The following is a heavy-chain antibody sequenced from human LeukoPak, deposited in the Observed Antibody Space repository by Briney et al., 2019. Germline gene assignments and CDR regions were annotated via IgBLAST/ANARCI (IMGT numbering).Heavy chain of an antibody. V-gene: IGHV1-2*02. CDR1: GYTFTGYY. D-gene: IGHD2-2*01. CDR2: INPNSGGT. CDR3: ARGVPAASPWWFDP. Sequence: GASVKVPCKASGYTFTGYYMHWVRQAPGQGFEWMGWINPNSGGTNYAQKFQGRVTMTRDASISTAYMELSRLRSDDTAVYYCARGVPAASPWWFDPWGRGTLVTVSS. J-gene: IGHJ5*02.